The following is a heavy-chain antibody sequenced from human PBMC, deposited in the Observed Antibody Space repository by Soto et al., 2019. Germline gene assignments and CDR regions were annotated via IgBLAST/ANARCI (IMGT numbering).Heavy chain of an antibody. CDR1: GCTLTGLY. Sequence: GASVKVSCKDSGCTLTGLYIHWVRQAPGQGLEWMGWTNPNSGSTTYAQKFQGRVTMTRDTNISTAYMELSSLRSDDTAVYYCATVDGVFRIWFDPWGQGTLVTVSS. CDR2: TNPNSGST. D-gene: IGHD3-3*01. V-gene: IGHV1-2*02. CDR3: ATVDGVFRIWFDP. J-gene: IGHJ5*02.